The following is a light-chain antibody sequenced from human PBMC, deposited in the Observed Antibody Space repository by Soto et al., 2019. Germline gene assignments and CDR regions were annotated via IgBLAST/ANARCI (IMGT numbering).Light chain of an antibody. CDR3: QQYNNWPPIT. Sequence: VMTQSPATLSVSPGERVYVSCRASQALTDSLAWYQQKPGQAPRLLIYHTSTRATGVPARFSGSGSGTEFTLTISSLQSEDFAVYYCQQYNNWPPITFGQGTRLEIK. CDR1: QALTDS. V-gene: IGKV3-15*01. J-gene: IGKJ5*01. CDR2: HTS.